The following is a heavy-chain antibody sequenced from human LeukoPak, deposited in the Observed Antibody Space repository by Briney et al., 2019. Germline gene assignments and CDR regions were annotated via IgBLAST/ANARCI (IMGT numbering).Heavy chain of an antibody. CDR3: ARGLGYCSSTSCYILNYYYYMDV. J-gene: IGHJ6*03. D-gene: IGHD2-2*02. V-gene: IGHV1-8*01. Sequence: ASVKVSCKASGYTFTSYDINWVRQATGQGLEWMGWMNPNSGNTGYAQKFQGRVTMTRNTSISTAYMELSSLRPEDTAVYYCARGLGYCSSTSCYILNYYYYMDVWGKGTTVTVSS. CDR2: MNPNSGNT. CDR1: GYTFTSYD.